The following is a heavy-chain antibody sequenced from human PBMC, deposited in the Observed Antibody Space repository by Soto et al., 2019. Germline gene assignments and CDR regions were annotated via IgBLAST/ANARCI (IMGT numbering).Heavy chain of an antibody. CDR3: ARWGTTGGLDV. V-gene: IGHV3-33*05. CDR1: GFTFRSYV. Sequence: QVQLVESGGGVVQPGTSLRVSCVGSGFTFRSYVIHWVRQAPGKGLEWVALTSYDGSDKYYGDSVRGRFTISRDNSRNTVYLQMDSLRLDDTALYYCARWGTTGGLDVWGQGTLVYVS. CDR2: TSYDGSDK. J-gene: IGHJ1*01. D-gene: IGHD3-16*01.